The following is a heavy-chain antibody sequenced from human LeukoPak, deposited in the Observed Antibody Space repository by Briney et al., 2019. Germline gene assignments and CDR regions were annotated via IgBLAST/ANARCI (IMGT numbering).Heavy chain of an antibody. CDR3: AREYSGYDLREAFDI. J-gene: IGHJ3*02. Sequence: ASVKVSCKASGYTFTGYYMHWVRQAPGQGLEWMGWINPNSGGTNYAQKFQGRVTMTRDTSISTAYMELSRLRSDDTAVYYCAREYSGYDLREAFDIWGQGTMVTASS. V-gene: IGHV1-2*02. CDR2: INPNSGGT. D-gene: IGHD5-12*01. CDR1: GYTFTGYY.